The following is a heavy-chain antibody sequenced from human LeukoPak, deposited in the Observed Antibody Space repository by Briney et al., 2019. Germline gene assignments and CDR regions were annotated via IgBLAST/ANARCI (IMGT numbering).Heavy chain of an antibody. Sequence: GASVKVSCKASGYTFTSYYMHWVRQAPGQGLEWMGIINPSGGGTSYAQKFQGRVTMTRDMSTSTVYMELSSLRSEDTAVYYCAREATMVRGVLVGFDPWGQGTLVTVSS. CDR3: AREATMVRGVLVGFDP. D-gene: IGHD3-10*01. CDR1: GYTFTSYY. J-gene: IGHJ5*02. V-gene: IGHV1-46*01. CDR2: INPSGGGT.